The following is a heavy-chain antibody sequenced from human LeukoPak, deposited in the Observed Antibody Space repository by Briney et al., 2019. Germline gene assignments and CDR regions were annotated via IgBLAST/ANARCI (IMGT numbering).Heavy chain of an antibody. CDR1: GFTFSSYA. V-gene: IGHV3-23*01. Sequence: GGSLRLSCAASGFTFSSYAMSWVRQAPGKGLEWVSAISGSGGSTYYADSVKGRFTISRDNSKNTLYLQMNSLRAEDTAVYYCAKDFLYYYDSSVNWFDPWGQGTLVTVSS. CDR3: AKDFLYYYDSSVNWFDP. D-gene: IGHD3-22*01. CDR2: ISGSGGST. J-gene: IGHJ5*02.